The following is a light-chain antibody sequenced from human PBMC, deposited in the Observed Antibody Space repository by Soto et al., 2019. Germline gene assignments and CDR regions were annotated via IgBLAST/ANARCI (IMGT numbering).Light chain of an antibody. CDR3: QQSYSTPPMYT. CDR1: QSISSY. V-gene: IGKV1-39*01. CDR2: AAS. Sequence: DIQMTQPPSSLSASVGDRVTITCRASQSISSYLNWYQQKPGKAPKLLIYAASSLQSGVPSRFSGSGSGTDFTVTISSLQPEDFATYYCQQSYSTPPMYTFGQGTKLEIK. J-gene: IGKJ2*01.